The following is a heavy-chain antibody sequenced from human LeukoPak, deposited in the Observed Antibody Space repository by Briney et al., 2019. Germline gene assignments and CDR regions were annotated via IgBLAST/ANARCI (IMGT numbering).Heavy chain of an antibody. CDR2: IYTSGST. CDR3: ARDILTSGPTIGLFDY. D-gene: IGHD2-8*01. CDR1: GGSISNYY. V-gene: IGHV4-4*07. J-gene: IGHJ4*02. Sequence: SETLSLTCTVSGGSISNYYWSWIRQPAGKGLEWIGRIYTSGSTNYNPSLKSRVTMSVDTSKNQFSLKLSSVTAADTAVYYCARDILTSGPTIGLFDYWGQGTLVTVSS.